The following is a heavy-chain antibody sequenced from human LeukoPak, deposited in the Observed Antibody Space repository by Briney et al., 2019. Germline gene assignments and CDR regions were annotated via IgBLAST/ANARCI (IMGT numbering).Heavy chain of an antibody. D-gene: IGHD3-16*01. CDR3: ASESLGGLNYFDD. V-gene: IGHV1-2*02. J-gene: IGHJ4*02. Sequence: ASVKVSCKASGYTFTAYYMHWVRQAPGQGLEWIGCIGPTGNTVYVQKFQGRVTVTRDTSINTVYMEVHSLRSDDTAVYSCASESLGGLNYFDDWGQGNLVTVSS. CDR2: IGPTGNT. CDR1: GYTFTAYY.